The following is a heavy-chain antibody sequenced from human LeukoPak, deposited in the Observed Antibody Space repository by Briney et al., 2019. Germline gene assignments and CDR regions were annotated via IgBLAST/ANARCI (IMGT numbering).Heavy chain of an antibody. Sequence: PSETLSLTCSVSDGSMSGSSFFWGFWVWMRQSPGKGLVWLGSIYNSGSTYENPSLKSRVNKAVDTSNHQFSLNLSSVTVADTAVYFRARDVGRGNWNYDSYMDVWGKGTTVTVSS. CDR3: ARDVGRGNWNYDSYMDV. V-gene: IGHV4-39*07. CDR1: DGSMSGSSFF. J-gene: IGHJ6*03. CDR2: IYNSGST. D-gene: IGHD1-20*01.